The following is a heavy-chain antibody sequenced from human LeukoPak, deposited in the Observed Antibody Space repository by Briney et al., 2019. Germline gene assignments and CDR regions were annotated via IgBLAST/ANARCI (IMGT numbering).Heavy chain of an antibody. Sequence: GASVKVSCKASGGTFSSYAISWVRRAPGQGLEWMGGIIPIFGTANYAQKFQGRVTITADESTSTAYMELSSLRSEDTAVYYCASDPHETYYYDSSPHYDYYMDVWGKGTTVTVSS. V-gene: IGHV1-69*13. J-gene: IGHJ6*03. D-gene: IGHD3-22*01. CDR2: IIPIFGTA. CDR3: ASDPHETYYYDSSPHYDYYMDV. CDR1: GGTFSSYA.